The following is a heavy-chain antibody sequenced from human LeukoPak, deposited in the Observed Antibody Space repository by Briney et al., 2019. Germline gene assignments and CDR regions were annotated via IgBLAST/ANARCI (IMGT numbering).Heavy chain of an antibody. D-gene: IGHD4-17*01. J-gene: IGHJ4*02. CDR2: IKSDGTTT. V-gene: IGHV3-74*01. CDR1: GFTFSNHL. CDR3: ARDYGGLDY. Sequence: GGSLRLSCVASGFTFSNHLMHWVRQAPGKGLESVSHIKSDGTTTTYADSVKGRFTISRDNAKNTVYLQMNSLRADDTAVYYCARDYGGLDYWGQGILVSVSS.